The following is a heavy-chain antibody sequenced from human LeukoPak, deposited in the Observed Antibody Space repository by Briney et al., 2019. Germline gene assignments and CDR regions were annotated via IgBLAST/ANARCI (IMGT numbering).Heavy chain of an antibody. V-gene: IGHV1-69*05. CDR1: GGTFSSYA. Sequence: SVKVSCKASGGTFSSYAISWVRQAPGQGLEWMGGIIPIFGTANYAQKFQGRVTITTDESTSTAYMELSSLRSEDTVVYYCATWDSSGYQPGWFDPWGQGTLVTVSS. CDR3: ATWDSSGYQPGWFDP. CDR2: IIPIFGTA. D-gene: IGHD3-22*01. J-gene: IGHJ5*02.